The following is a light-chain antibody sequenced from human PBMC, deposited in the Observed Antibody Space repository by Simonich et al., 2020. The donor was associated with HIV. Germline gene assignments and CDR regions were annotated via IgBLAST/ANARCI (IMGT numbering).Light chain of an antibody. CDR2: DDS. V-gene: IGLV3-21*03. CDR1: NIGSKR. CDR3: QVWDSSSDVV. J-gene: IGLJ2*01. Sequence: SYVLTQPPSVSVAPGKTARITWGGNNIGSKRVHWYQQKPGQAPVLFVYDDSNRPSGIPERFAGSNSGNTATLTSSRVEAGNEADYYCQVWDSSSDVVFGGGTKLTVL.